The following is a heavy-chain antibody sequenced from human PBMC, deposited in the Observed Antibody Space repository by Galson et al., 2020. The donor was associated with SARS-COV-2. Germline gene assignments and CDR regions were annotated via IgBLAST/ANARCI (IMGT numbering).Heavy chain of an antibody. CDR1: GFTFSSYG. CDR3: AKDTGYSSGWYVEDESNADY. V-gene: IGHV3-30*18. D-gene: IGHD6-19*01. J-gene: IGHJ4*02. CDR2: ISYDGSNK. Sequence: GGSLRLSCAASGFTFSSYGMHWVRQAPGKGLEWVAVISYDGSNKYYADSVKGRFTISRDNSKNTLYLQMNSLRAEDTAVYYCAKDTGYSSGWYVEDESNADYWGQGTLVTVSS.